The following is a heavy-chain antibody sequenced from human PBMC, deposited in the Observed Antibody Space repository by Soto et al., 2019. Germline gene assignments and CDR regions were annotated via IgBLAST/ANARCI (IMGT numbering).Heavy chain of an antibody. CDR1: GFTFSTAW. CDR3: TTGLFGTIFGVVRDY. CDR2: IKSKTDGGTT. J-gene: IGHJ4*02. V-gene: IGHV3-15*01. Sequence: EVQLVESGGGLVKPGGSLRLSCAASGFTFSTAWMSWVRQAPGKGLEWVGRIKSKTDGGTTDYAAPVKGRFTISRDDSKNTLYLQMNSLKTEDTAVYYCTTGLFGTIFGVVRDYWGQGTLVTVSS. D-gene: IGHD3-3*01.